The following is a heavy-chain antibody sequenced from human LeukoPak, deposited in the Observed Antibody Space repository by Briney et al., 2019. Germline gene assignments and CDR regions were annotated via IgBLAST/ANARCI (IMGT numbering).Heavy chain of an antibody. Sequence: PGRSLRLSCAASGFTFDDYAMHWVRHAPGKGLEWVSGISWNSGSIGYADSVKGRFTISRDNAKNSLYLQMNSLRAEDMALYYCARSYLAAAGPFDYWGQGTLVTVSS. CDR3: ARSYLAAAGPFDY. CDR1: GFTFDDYA. CDR2: ISWNSGSI. D-gene: IGHD6-13*01. V-gene: IGHV3-9*03. J-gene: IGHJ4*02.